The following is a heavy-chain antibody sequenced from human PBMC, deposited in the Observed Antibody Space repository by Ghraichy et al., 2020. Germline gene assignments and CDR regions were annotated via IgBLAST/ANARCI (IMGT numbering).Heavy chain of an antibody. Sequence: SETLSLTCTVSGGSISSSSYYWGWIRQPPGKGLEWIGSIYYTESTYYNPSLKSRVTISVDTSKNQFSLKLSSVTAADTAEYYCARQLVTGIKGRGPFDIWGQGTMVTVSS. D-gene: IGHD1-20*01. CDR3: ARQLVTGIKGRGPFDI. J-gene: IGHJ3*02. V-gene: IGHV4-39*01. CDR1: GGSISSSSYY. CDR2: IYYTEST.